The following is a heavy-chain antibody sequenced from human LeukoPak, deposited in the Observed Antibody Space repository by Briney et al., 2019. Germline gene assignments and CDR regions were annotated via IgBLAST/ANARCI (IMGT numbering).Heavy chain of an antibody. CDR1: GGTFNSYA. Sequence: GASVKVSCKASGGTFNSYAISWVRQAPGQGLEWMGGIIPIFGTANYAQKFQGRVTITADKSTSTAYMELSSLRSEDTAVYYCAREDIAARPMRWFDPWGQGTLVTVSS. V-gene: IGHV1-69*06. D-gene: IGHD6-6*01. J-gene: IGHJ5*02. CDR2: IIPIFGTA. CDR3: AREDIAARPMRWFDP.